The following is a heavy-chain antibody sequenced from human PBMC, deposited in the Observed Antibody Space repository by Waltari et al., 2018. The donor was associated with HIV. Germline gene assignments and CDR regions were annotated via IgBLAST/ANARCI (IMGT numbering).Heavy chain of an antibody. D-gene: IGHD7-27*01. CDR3: ARGYSAQNPKLGAGGY. CDR2: INPRSGDT. J-gene: IGHJ4*02. CDR1: GYTFSNYY. V-gene: IGHV1-2*02. Sequence: QLVQSGAEVKKPGASVKVSCKASGYTFSNYYIHWVRQAPGQGLEWMGWINPRSGDTNYAHKFQGGVTITRDTSISTVYMELSRLTYDDTADYYCARGYSAQNPKLGAGGYWGQGTLVTVSS.